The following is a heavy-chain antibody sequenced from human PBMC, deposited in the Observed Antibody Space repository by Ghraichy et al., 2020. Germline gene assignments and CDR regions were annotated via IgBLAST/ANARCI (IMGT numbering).Heavy chain of an antibody. CDR1: GFSLSTSGMC. CDR3: VRTPIDTAMPYTGEDFDY. CDR2: IDWDDDK. V-gene: IGHV2-70*11. D-gene: IGHD5-18*01. J-gene: IGHJ4*02. Sequence: QTLSLTCTFSGFSLSTSGMCVSWIRQPPGKALEWLARIDWDDDKYYSTSLKTRLTISKDTSKNQVVLTMTNMDPVDTATYYCVRTPIDTAMPYTGEDFDYWGQGTLVTVSS.